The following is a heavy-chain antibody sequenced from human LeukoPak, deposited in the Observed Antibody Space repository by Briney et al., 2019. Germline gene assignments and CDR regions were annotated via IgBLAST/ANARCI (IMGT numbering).Heavy chain of an antibody. CDR1: GGSFSGYF. Sequence: PSETLSLTCAVYGGSFSGYFLTWIRQPPGKGLEWIGEVNQSGGTNYSPSLKSRVTISVDTSKNQFSLKLSSVTAADTAVYYCARGLAVAGTSWGQGTLVTVSS. CDR3: ARGLAVAGTS. J-gene: IGHJ4*02. D-gene: IGHD6-19*01. CDR2: VNQSGGT. V-gene: IGHV4-34*01.